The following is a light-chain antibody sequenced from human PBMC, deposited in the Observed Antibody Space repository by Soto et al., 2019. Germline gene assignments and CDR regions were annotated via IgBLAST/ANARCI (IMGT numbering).Light chain of an antibody. V-gene: IGKV2-28*01. J-gene: IGKJ3*01. CDR3: MQALQTPFT. CDR1: QSLLHTAGYNY. Sequence: DIVMTQSPLSLPVPPGEPASISCRSSQSLLHTAGYNYLRWSLQKPGQSPQLLMYSGSDRVSGVPDRFSGSGSGTDFTLTISRVEAEDVGVYYCMQALQTPFTFGPGTTVDI. CDR2: SGS.